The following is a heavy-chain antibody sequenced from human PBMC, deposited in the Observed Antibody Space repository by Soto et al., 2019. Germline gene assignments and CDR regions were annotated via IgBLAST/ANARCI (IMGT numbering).Heavy chain of an antibody. CDR1: GYTFTGYY. D-gene: IGHD3-3*01. Sequence: ASVKVSCKASGYTFTGYYMHWVRQAPGQGLEWMGWINPNSGGTNYAQKFQGRVTMTRDTSISTAYMELSRLRSDDTAVYYCARGPYDFSYYFYGMDVWGQGATVTVSS. CDR3: ARGPYDFSYYFYGMDV. CDR2: INPNSGGT. V-gene: IGHV1-2*02. J-gene: IGHJ6*02.